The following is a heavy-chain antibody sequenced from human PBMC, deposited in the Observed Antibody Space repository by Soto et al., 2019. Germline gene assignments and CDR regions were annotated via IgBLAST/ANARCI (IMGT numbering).Heavy chain of an antibody. CDR2: IKSKTDGGTT. J-gene: IGHJ5*02. V-gene: IGHV3-15*07. CDR1: SVSNAW. CDR3: TTDYNTWYSITTPGWLDP. Sequence: SVSNAWMNWVRQAPGKGLEWVGRIKSKTDGGTTDYAAPVKGRFTISRDDSKNTLYLQMNSLKTEDTAVYYCTTDYNTWYSITTPGWLDPWGQGTLVTVSS. D-gene: IGHD2-15*01.